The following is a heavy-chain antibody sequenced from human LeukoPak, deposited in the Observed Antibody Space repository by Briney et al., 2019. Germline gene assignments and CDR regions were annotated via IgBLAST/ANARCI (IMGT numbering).Heavy chain of an antibody. CDR3: ARGSDSDDAFDI. V-gene: IGHV1-69*13. Sequence: ASVKVSCKASGGTFSSYAISWVRQAPGQGLEWMGGIIPIFGTANYAQKFQGRVTITADESTSTAYMELSSLRSEDTAVYYCARGSDSDDAFDIWGQGTMVTVSS. D-gene: IGHD3-10*01. CDR2: IIPIFGTA. CDR1: GGTFSSYA. J-gene: IGHJ3*02.